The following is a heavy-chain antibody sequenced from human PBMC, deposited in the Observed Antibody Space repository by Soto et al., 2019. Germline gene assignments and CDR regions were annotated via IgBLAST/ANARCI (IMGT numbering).Heavy chain of an antibody. CDR3: ARGLAVAGRIPYYGMDV. CDR2: IYPGDSDT. V-gene: IGHV5-51*01. J-gene: IGHJ6*02. D-gene: IGHD6-19*01. CDR1: GYSFTSYW. Sequence: GESLKISCKGSGYSFTSYWIGWVRQMPGKGLEWMGIIYPGDSDTRYSPSFQGQVTISADKSISTAYLQWSSLKASDTAMYYCARGLAVAGRIPYYGMDVWGQGTTVTAPS.